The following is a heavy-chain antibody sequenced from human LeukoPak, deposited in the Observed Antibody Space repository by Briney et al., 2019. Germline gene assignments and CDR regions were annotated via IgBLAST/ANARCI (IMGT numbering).Heavy chain of an antibody. Sequence: PSETLSLTCTVSGGSISSSSYSWGWIRQPPGKGLEWIGNIYYSGSTYYNPSLKSRVTISVDTSKNQFSLKLSSVTAADTAVYYCAGGYKYAYYNYYYMDVWGKGTTVTVSS. J-gene: IGHJ6*03. V-gene: IGHV4-39*07. CDR3: AGGYKYAYYNYYYMDV. D-gene: IGHD5-24*01. CDR2: IYYSGST. CDR1: GGSISSSSYS.